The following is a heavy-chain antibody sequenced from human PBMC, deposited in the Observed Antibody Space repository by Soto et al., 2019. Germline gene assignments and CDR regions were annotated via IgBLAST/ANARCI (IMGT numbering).Heavy chain of an antibody. V-gene: IGHV4-34*01. CDR2: INHSGST. J-gene: IGHJ4*02. Sequence: SETLSLTCAVFGGSFSDYYWNWIRQPPGKGLEWIGQINHSGSTNYNPSLKSRVTISVHTSSSQFSLELSSVTAADTAVYYCARGLISGSHYSGGWYYFDSWGQGTQVTVSS. D-gene: IGHD1-26*01. CDR3: ARGLISGSHYSGGWYYFDS. CDR1: GGSFSDYY.